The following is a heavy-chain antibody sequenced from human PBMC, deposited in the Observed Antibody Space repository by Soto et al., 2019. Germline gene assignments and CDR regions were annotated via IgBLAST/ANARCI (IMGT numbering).Heavy chain of an antibody. J-gene: IGHJ6*02. CDR1: GFTFSSYG. CDR2: ISYDGSNK. CDR3: AKDRPAADYMKVGYYYYYGMDV. D-gene: IGHD6-13*01. V-gene: IGHV3-30*18. Sequence: LRLSCAASGFTFSSYGMHWVRQAPGKGLEWVAVISYDGSNKYYADSVKGRFTISRDNSKNTLYLQMNSLRAEDTAVYYCAKDRPAADYMKVGYYYYYGMDVWGQGTTVTVSS.